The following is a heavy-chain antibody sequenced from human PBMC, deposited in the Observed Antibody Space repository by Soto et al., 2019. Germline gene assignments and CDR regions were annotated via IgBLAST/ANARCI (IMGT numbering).Heavy chain of an antibody. CDR1: GGSISSYY. CDR2: IYYSGST. CDR3: ARFNWYFDL. Sequence: QVQLQESGPGLVKPSETLSLTCTVSGGSISSYYWRWIRPPPGKGLEWIGYIYYSGSTNYNPSLKSRVTISLDTSKNQFSLKLSSVTAADTAVYYCARFNWYFDLWGRGTLVTVSS. V-gene: IGHV4-59*08. J-gene: IGHJ2*01.